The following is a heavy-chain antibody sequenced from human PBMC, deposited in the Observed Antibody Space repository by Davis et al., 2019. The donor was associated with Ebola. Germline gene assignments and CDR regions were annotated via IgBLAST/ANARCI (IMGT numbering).Heavy chain of an antibody. D-gene: IGHD3-16*01. CDR3: AKEAVMDLYYYGMDV. V-gene: IGHV3-23*01. J-gene: IGHJ6*02. Sequence: GGSLRLSCAASEFTFSSYALSWVRQAPGKGLEWVSRMSGSGDSTYYADSVKGRFTISRDNSKNTLYLQMNSLRAEDTAVYYCAKEAVMDLYYYGMDVWGQGTTVTVSS. CDR1: EFTFSSYA. CDR2: MSGSGDST.